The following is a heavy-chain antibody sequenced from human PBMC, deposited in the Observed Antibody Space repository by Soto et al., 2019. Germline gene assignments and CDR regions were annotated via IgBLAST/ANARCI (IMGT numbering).Heavy chain of an antibody. CDR3: AKVSSGIVVVLAALH. CDR2: ISGSGGST. V-gene: IGHV3-23*01. J-gene: IGHJ4*02. D-gene: IGHD2-2*01. Sequence: EVQLLESGGGSVQPGGSLRLSCVASGHTFQNYAMTWVRQAPGKGLEWVSGISGSGGSTYYADSVRGRFTISRDDSKNTLYLQMSSLRAEDTAVYYCAKVSSGIVVVLAALHWGQGTLVTVSS. CDR1: GHTFQNYA.